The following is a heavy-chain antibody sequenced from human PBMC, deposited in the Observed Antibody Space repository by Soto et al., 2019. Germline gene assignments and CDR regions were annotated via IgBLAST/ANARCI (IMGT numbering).Heavy chain of an antibody. CDR3: ARRYGGAFDI. CDR1: GGSISSYY. V-gene: IGHV4-59*08. D-gene: IGHD3-10*01. J-gene: IGHJ3*02. CDR2: IYYSGST. Sequence: PSETLSLTCTVSGGSISSYYWSWIRQPPGKGLEWIGYIYYSGSTNYNPSLKSRVIISVDTSKNQFSLKLSSVTAADTAVYYCARRYGGAFDIWGQGTMVTVS.